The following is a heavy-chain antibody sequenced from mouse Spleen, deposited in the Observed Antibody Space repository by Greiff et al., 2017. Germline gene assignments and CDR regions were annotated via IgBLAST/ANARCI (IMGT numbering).Heavy chain of an antibody. J-gene: IGHJ2*01. CDR2: IDPSDSYT. CDR3: ARWNGNYYFDY. V-gene: IGHV1-69*01. CDR1: GYTFTSYW. Sequence: QVQLQQPGAELVMPGASVKLSCKASGYTFTSYWMHWVKQRPGQGLEWIGEIDPSDSYTNYNQKFKGKATLTVDKSSSTAYMQLSSLTSEDSAVYYCARWNGNYYFDYWGQGTTLTVSS. D-gene: IGHD2-1*01.